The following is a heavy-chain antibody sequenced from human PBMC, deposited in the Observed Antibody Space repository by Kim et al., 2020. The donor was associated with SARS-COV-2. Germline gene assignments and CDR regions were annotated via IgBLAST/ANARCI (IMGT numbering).Heavy chain of an antibody. CDR2: IIPIFGTA. V-gene: IGHV1-69*13. CDR3: ARTSWGSSGYYPKYDAMDV. Sequence: ASVKVSCKASGGTFSSYAISWVRQAPGQGLEWMAGIIPIFGTAKYAQKFQGRVTITADESTNTAYMELSSLRSEDTAVYYCARTSWGSSGYYPKYDAMDVWGQGTTVTVSS. CDR1: GGTFSSYA. J-gene: IGHJ6*02. D-gene: IGHD3-22*01.